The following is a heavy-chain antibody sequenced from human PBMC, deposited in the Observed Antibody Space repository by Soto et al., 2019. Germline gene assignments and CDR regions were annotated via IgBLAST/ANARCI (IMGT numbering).Heavy chain of an antibody. D-gene: IGHD3-10*01. V-gene: IGHV3-23*01. CDR1: GFIFSSNA. Sequence: GGSLRLSCSASGFIFSSNAMRWVRQAPGTGLEWVSAISGSGGSTYYADSVNGRFTISRDNSKNTLYLQMNSLRAEDTAVYYCAKGVSHLVRGVMSSHYSYGMDVWGKWTTGTVSS. J-gene: IGHJ6*04. CDR3: AKGVSHLVRGVMSSHYSYGMDV. CDR2: ISGSGGST.